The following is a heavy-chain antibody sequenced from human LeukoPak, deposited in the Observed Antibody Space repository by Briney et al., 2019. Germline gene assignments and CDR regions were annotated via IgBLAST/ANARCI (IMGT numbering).Heavy chain of an antibody. CDR2: ITLNSGDT. CDR3: ARDRGSTWWGGSDY. Sequence: GASVKVFCKASGFTFSDYSMHWVRQRQAPGQGLEWMGWITLNSGDTNYEQRFQGRVTLTRDTSINTVYMEMNTLTSDDTAVYYCARDRGSTWWGGSDYWGQGTLVTVSS. CDR1: GFTFSDYS. J-gene: IGHJ4*02. V-gene: IGHV1-2*02. D-gene: IGHD6-13*01.